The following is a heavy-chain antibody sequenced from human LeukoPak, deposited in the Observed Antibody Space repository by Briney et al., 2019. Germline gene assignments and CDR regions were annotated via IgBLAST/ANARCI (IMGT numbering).Heavy chain of an antibody. J-gene: IGHJ4*02. D-gene: IGHD4-17*01. CDR1: GGSISSGSYY. CDR3: ARETIYYGDYLDY. V-gene: IGHV4-61*02. CDR2: IYTSGST. Sequence: SQTLSLTCTVSGGSISSGSYYWSWLRQPAGKGLEWIGRIYTSGSTNYNPSLKSRVTISVDTSKNQFSLKLSSVTAADTAVYYCARETIYYGDYLDYWGQGTLVTVSS.